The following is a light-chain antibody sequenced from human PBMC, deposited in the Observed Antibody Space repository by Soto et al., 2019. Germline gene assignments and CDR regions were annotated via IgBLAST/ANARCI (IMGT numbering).Light chain of an antibody. CDR2: AAS. CDR3: QNVNYYPYT. Sequence: DIQLTQSPSFLSASVGDRVSITCRASQGISHYMAWYQEKPGKPPSLLIYAASILQVGVPSRFTGSGSATEFTLTITNLQPEDFATYYCQNVNYYPYTFGQGTKLEL. CDR1: QGISHY. J-gene: IGKJ2*01. V-gene: IGKV1-9*01.